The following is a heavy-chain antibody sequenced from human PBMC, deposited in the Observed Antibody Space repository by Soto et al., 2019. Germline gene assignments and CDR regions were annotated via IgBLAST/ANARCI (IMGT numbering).Heavy chain of an antibody. CDR3: ARREAAAEGSMDAKLDY. D-gene: IGHD6-13*01. Sequence: SVKVSCKASGYTFTSYDINWVRQATGQGLEWMGWMNPNSGNTGYAQKFQGRVIMTRNDSISTAYMELSSLRSEDKAVYYCARREAAAEGSMDAKLDYWGQGTLVTVSS. V-gene: IGHV1-8*01. J-gene: IGHJ4*02. CDR2: MNPNSGNT. CDR1: GYTFTSYD.